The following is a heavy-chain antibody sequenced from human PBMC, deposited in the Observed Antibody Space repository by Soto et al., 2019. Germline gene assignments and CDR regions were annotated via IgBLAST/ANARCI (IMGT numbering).Heavy chain of an antibody. V-gene: IGHV4-59*08. CDR3: ARRHDYNAPGGY. CDR2: IYYSGTT. Sequence: PSETLSLTCTVSGGSINPYYWGWIRQPPGKGLEWIGNIYYSGTTNYHPSLKSRVTISLDTSKNQFSLKLSSVTAADTAVYYCARRHDYNAPGGYWGQGTLVTVSS. J-gene: IGHJ4*02. CDR1: GGSINPYY. D-gene: IGHD3-16*01.